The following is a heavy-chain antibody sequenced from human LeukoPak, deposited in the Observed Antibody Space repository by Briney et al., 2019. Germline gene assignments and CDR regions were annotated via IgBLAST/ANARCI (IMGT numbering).Heavy chain of an antibody. CDR3: AKGGEVSSWYKRLKLYFDY. J-gene: IGHJ4*02. CDR1: GFTFSSSA. D-gene: IGHD6-13*01. CDR2: ISGSGSGGST. V-gene: IGHV3-23*01. Sequence: PGGSLRLSCAASGFTFSSSAMSWVRQAPGKGLEWVSNISGSGSGGSTYYVDSVEGRFTISRDNSKNTLYLQMNSLRIEDTAVYYCAKGGEVSSWYKRLKLYFDYWGQGTLVTVSS.